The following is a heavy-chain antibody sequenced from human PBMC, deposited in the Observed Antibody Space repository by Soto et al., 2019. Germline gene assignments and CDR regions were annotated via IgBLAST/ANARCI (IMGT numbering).Heavy chain of an antibody. CDR1: GGSISSYY. CDR3: ARGGYCSSTSCQGYYYYYGMDV. Sequence: PSETLSLTCTVSGGSISSYYWSWIRQPPGKGLEWIGYIYYSGSTNYNPSLKSRVTISVDTSKNQFSLKLSSVTAAGAAVYYCARGGYCSSTSCQGYYYYYGMDVWGQGTTVTVSS. CDR2: IYYSGST. J-gene: IGHJ6*02. D-gene: IGHD2-2*01. V-gene: IGHV4-59*01.